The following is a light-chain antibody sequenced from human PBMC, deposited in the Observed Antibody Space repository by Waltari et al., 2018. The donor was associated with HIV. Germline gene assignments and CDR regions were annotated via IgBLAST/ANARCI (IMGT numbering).Light chain of an antibody. CDR2: AAS. CDR3: QQSYTTPYT. CDR1: QNINRY. J-gene: IGKJ2*01. V-gene: IGKV1-39*01. Sequence: DIQITQSPSSLSASVGDIVTLTCRASQNINRYLHWYQQKPGMAPKLLIYAASTLRSGVPSRFSGAGSGTDFTLTISSLQLDDFATYYCQQSYTTPYTFGQGTELDIK.